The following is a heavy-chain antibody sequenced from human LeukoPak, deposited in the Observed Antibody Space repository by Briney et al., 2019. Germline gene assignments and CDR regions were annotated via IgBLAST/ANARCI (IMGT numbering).Heavy chain of an antibody. V-gene: IGHV3-30-3*01. Sequence: GGSLRLSCAASGFTFSSYAMHWVRQAPGKGLEWVAVISYDGSNKYYADSVKGRFTISRDNSKNTLYLQMNSLKTEDTAVYYCTTDGGYYYDSSGYFDYWGQGTLVTVSS. J-gene: IGHJ4*02. D-gene: IGHD3-22*01. CDR1: GFTFSSYA. CDR3: TTDGGYYYDSSGYFDY. CDR2: ISYDGSNK.